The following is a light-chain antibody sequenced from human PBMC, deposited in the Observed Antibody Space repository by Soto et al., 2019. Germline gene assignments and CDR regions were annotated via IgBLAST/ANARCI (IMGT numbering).Light chain of an antibody. V-gene: IGLV1-44*01. CDR3: AAWDDSLIGVV. J-gene: IGLJ2*01. CDR1: SSNIGSNI. CDR2: SND. Sequence: QTVVTQPPSASGTPGQRVTIACSGSSSNIGSNIVNWYQQLPGTAPKLLIYSNDQRPSGVPDRFSGSKSGTSASLAISGLQSEDEADYHCAAWDDSLIGVVFGGGTQLTVL.